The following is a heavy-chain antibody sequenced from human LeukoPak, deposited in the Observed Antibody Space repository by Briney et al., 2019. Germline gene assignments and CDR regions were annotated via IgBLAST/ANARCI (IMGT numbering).Heavy chain of an antibody. J-gene: IGHJ4*02. CDR2: INSDGSST. V-gene: IGHV3-74*01. CDR1: GNYW. CDR3: ARRSSGSPPYYFGY. D-gene: IGHD1-26*01. Sequence: GGSLRLSCAASGNYWMHWVRQAPGKGLVWVPRINSDGSSTSYADSVKGRFTISRDNAKNTLYLQMNSLRAEDTAVYYCARRSSGSPPYYFGYWGQGTLVTVSS.